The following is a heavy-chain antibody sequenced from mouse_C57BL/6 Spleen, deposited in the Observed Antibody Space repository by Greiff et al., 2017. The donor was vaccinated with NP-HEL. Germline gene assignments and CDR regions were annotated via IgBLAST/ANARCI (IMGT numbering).Heavy chain of an antibody. Sequence: VQLQQSGAELARPGASVKLSCKASGYTFTSYGISWVKQRTGQGLEWIGEIYPRSGNTYYNEKFKGKATLTADKSSSTAYMELRSLTSEDSAVYFCARGENYSNYPFAYWGQGTLVTVSA. CDR2: IYPRSGNT. D-gene: IGHD2-5*01. J-gene: IGHJ3*01. V-gene: IGHV1-81*01. CDR1: GYTFTSYG. CDR3: ARGENYSNYPFAY.